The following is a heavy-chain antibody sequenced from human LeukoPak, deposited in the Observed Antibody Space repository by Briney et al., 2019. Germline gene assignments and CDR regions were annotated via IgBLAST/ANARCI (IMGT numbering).Heavy chain of an antibody. D-gene: IGHD6-13*01. CDR1: GFTFSSSD. V-gene: IGHV3-21*01. J-gene: IGHJ4*02. CDR2: ISSSSSLI. Sequence: KPVGSLRLSCAASGFTFSSSDMDWVRQAPGKGLEWVASISSSSSLIYYTDSVKGRFTISRDNAKNSLYLQMNSLRAEDTAVYFCAKEGRSTTPGYWGQGTLVTVSS. CDR3: AKEGRSTTPGY.